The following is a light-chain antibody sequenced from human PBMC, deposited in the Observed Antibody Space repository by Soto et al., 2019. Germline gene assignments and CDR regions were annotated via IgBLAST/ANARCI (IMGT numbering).Light chain of an antibody. CDR2: GAS. Sequence: EIVMTQSPATLSVSPGERATLSCRASRTVSSNLASYQQKPGQAPRHLIYGASTKATGIPARFSGRGSGTEFTLNNSSLQSDGFAVYYCQQYNNWSPYTFGQGTKLEIK. V-gene: IGKV3-15*01. CDR1: RTVSSN. CDR3: QQYNNWSPYT. J-gene: IGKJ2*01.